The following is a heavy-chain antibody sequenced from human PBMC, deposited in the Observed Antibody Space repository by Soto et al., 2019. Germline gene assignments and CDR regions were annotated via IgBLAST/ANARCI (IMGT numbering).Heavy chain of an antibody. V-gene: IGHV3-7*01. J-gene: IGHJ6*02. CDR1: GFTFSSYW. CDR2: IKQDGSEK. D-gene: IGHD6-19*01. Sequence: EVQLVESGGGLVQPGGSLRLSCAASGFTFSSYWMSWVRQAPGKGLEWVANIKQDGSEKYYVDSVKGRFTISRDNAKNSRYLQMNSLRAEDTAVYYCARDLRTLHQWLGYYYYGMDVWGQGTTVTVSS. CDR3: ARDLRTLHQWLGYYYYGMDV.